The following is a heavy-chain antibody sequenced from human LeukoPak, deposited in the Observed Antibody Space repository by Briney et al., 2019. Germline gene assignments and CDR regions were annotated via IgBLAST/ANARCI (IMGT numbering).Heavy chain of an antibody. V-gene: IGHV3-21*01. CDR3: ARDGASLLSSSSWYSAFDI. CDR1: GFTFSNYN. D-gene: IGHD6-13*01. J-gene: IGHJ3*02. CDR2: ISSTSSYI. Sequence: GGSLRLSCAASGFTFSNYNMNWVRQAPGKGLEWVSSISSTSSYIYYADSVKGRFTISRDNAKNSLYLQMNSLRAEDTAVYYCARDGASLLSSSSWYSAFDIWGQGTMVTVSS.